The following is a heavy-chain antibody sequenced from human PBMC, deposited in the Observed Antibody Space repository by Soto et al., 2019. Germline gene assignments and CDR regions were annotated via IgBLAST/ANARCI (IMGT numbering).Heavy chain of an antibody. CDR3: TRVVRSTVGQNYFDP. J-gene: IGHJ5*02. CDR1: GFTFSDHD. CDR2: IRNKANSYTT. V-gene: IGHV3-72*01. Sequence: PGGSLRLSCAASGFTFSDHDMDWVRQAPGKGLEWVGRIRNKANSYTTVYAASVEGRFTFSRDDSKNSLYFQMNSLKTEDTAVYYCTRVVRSTVGQNYFDPWGQGTQVTVSS. D-gene: IGHD1-7*01.